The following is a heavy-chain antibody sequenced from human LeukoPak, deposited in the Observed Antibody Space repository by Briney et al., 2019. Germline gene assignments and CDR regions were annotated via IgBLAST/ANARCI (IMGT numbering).Heavy chain of an antibody. CDR1: GDSMIGYY. J-gene: IGHJ4*02. V-gene: IGHV4-59*01. CDR3: ARASSGSRLTDN. CDR2: IYYSGTT. D-gene: IGHD1-26*01. Sequence: PSETLSLTCAVSGDSMIGYYWNWIRQSPEKGLEWIGYIYYSGTTNYNPSLESRVTISLDMSKNQFSLKLTSVTAADTATYYCARASSGSRLTDNWGQGTLVTVSS.